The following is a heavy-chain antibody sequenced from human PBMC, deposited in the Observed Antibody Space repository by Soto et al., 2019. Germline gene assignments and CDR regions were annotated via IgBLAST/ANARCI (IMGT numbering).Heavy chain of an antibody. CDR1: GFTFSSYG. V-gene: IGHV3-30*18. J-gene: IGHJ4*02. CDR3: AKEEQLVHVYFDY. CDR2: ISYDGSNK. D-gene: IGHD6-13*01. Sequence: GGSLRLSCAASGFTFSSYGMHWVRQAPGKGLEWVAVISYDGSNKYYADSVKGRFTISRDNSKNTLYLQMNSLRAEDTAVYYCAKEEQLVHVYFDYWGQGTLVTVSS.